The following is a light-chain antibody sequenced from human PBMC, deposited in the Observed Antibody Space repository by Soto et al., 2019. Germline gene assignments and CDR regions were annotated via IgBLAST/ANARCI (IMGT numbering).Light chain of an antibody. CDR2: GAS. Sequence: EIVLTQSPGTLSLSPGEEATLSCRASQSVDSNYLAWYQQKPGQTPRLLIYGASTRATGIPARFSGGGSGTEFTLTISSLQSEDFAVYYCQQYNSWPPITFGQGTRLEIK. V-gene: IGKV3-15*01. J-gene: IGKJ5*01. CDR3: QQYNSWPPIT. CDR1: QSVDSNY.